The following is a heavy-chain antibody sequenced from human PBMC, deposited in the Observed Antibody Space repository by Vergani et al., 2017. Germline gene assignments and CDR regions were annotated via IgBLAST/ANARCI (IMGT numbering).Heavy chain of an antibody. CDR3: AREQKLGYSYGYPYYIYGMDV. CDR1: GGSFSGYY. Sequence: QVQLQQWGAGLLKPSETLSLTCAVYGGSFSGYYWSWIRQPPGKGLEWIGEINLSGSTNYNPSLKSRVTISVDTSKNQFSLKMSSVTAADTAVYYCAREQKLGYSYGYPYYIYGMDVWGQGTTVTVSS. CDR2: INLSGST. J-gene: IGHJ6*02. D-gene: IGHD5-18*01. V-gene: IGHV4-34*01.